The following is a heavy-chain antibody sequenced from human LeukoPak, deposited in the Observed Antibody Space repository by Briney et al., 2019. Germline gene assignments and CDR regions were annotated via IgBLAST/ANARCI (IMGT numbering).Heavy chain of an antibody. Sequence: PGGSLRLSCAASGFTFSNCSMNWVRQAPGKGLEWVSSISSSSRFIYYADSVKGRFTISRDNAKNSLYLQMNSLRAEDTAVYYCARGGRTTAELIDYWGQGTLVTVSS. CDR3: ARGGRTTAELIDY. CDR1: GFTFSNCS. D-gene: IGHD4-17*01. V-gene: IGHV3-21*01. J-gene: IGHJ4*02. CDR2: ISSSSRFI.